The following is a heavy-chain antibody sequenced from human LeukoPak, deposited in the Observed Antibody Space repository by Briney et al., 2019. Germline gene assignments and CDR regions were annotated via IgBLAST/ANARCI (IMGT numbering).Heavy chain of an antibody. J-gene: IGHJ4*02. D-gene: IGHD3-9*01. Sequence: ASVKVSCKVSGYTLTELSMHWVRQAPGKGLEWMGGFDPEDGETIYAQEFQGRVTMTEDTSTDTAYMELSSLGSEDTAVYYCARGYDILTGYSTFDYWGQGTLVTVSS. CDR1: GYTLTELS. V-gene: IGHV1-24*01. CDR2: FDPEDGET. CDR3: ARGYDILTGYSTFDY.